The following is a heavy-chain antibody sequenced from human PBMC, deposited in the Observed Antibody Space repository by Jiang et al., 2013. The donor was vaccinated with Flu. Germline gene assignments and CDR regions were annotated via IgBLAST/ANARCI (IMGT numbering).Heavy chain of an antibody. V-gene: IGHV3-30*18. CDR3: AKAFWGYCSGGSCYSGY. CDR2: ISYDGSNK. J-gene: IGHJ4*02. CDR1: GFTFSSYG. Sequence: VQLLESGGGVVQPGRSLRLSCAASGFTFSSYGMHWVRQAPGKGLEWVAVISYDGSNKYYADSVKGRFTISRDNSKNTLYLQMNSLRAEDTAVYYCAKAFWGYCSGGSCYSGYWGQGTLVTVSS. D-gene: IGHD2-15*01.